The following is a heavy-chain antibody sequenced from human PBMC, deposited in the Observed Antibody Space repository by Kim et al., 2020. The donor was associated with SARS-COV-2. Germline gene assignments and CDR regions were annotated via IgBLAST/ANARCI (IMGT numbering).Heavy chain of an antibody. CDR2: ISSDGSSI. J-gene: IGHJ6*02. Sequence: GGSLRLSCAASGFTFSGYWMHWVRQAPGKGLVWVSRISSDGSSINYADFVKGRFTISRDNAKNTLYVQMNSLRVEDTAVYYCARGGASGSYSGVNYGLDFWGQGTTVTVSS. V-gene: IGHV3-74*01. CDR1: GFTFSGYW. CDR3: ARGGASGSYSGVNYGLDF. D-gene: IGHD3-10*01.